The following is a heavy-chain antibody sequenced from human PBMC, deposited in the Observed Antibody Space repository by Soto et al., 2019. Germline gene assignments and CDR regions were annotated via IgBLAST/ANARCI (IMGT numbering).Heavy chain of an antibody. D-gene: IGHD3-22*01. CDR1: GGSIGSGTYY. V-gene: IGHV4-31*03. CDR2: ISYTRST. Sequence: PSETLSLTCTVSGGSIGSGTYYWSWIRQHPEKGLEWIGCISYTRSTYYNPSLRSRVAISMDTSKNHFSLKLSSVTAADTAVYYCAGGGSIVVATRRLMDVWGKGTTVTVSS. CDR3: AGGGSIVVATRRLMDV. J-gene: IGHJ6*03.